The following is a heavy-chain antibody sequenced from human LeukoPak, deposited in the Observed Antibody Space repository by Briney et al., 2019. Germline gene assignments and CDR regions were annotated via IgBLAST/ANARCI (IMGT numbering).Heavy chain of an antibody. J-gene: IGHJ6*03. CDR1: GGSISSDTYY. Sequence: SETLSLTCTVSGGSISSDTYYWSWIRQPAGKGLEWIGRIYTSGTTNYNPSLKSRVTISVDTSKNQFSLKLSSVTAADTAVYYCARHRSHYYGSGSSPYYYYYYMDVWGKGTTVTVSS. V-gene: IGHV4-61*02. D-gene: IGHD3-10*01. CDR2: IYTSGTT. CDR3: ARHRSHYYGSGSSPYYYYYYMDV.